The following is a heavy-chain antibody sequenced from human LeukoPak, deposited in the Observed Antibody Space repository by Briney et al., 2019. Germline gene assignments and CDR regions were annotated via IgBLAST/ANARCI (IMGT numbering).Heavy chain of an antibody. J-gene: IGHJ4*02. D-gene: IGHD3-22*01. Sequence: GGSLRLSCAASGFTFSSYAMTWVRQAPGKGLEWVAVISYDGSNKYYADSVKGRFTISRDNSKNTLYLQMNSLRAEDTAVYYCAKGAYYYDKWGQGTLVTVSS. CDR1: GFTFSSYA. V-gene: IGHV3-30*18. CDR2: ISYDGSNK. CDR3: AKGAYYYDK.